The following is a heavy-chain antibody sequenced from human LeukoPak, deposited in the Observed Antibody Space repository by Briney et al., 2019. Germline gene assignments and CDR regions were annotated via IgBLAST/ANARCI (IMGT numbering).Heavy chain of an antibody. V-gene: IGHV3-23*01. CDR3: AKQLGYCSDGSCYFPY. CDR1: GFTFSSSA. Sequence: GGSLRLSCAASGFTFSSSAMSWVRQAPGKGLEWVSAISNNGGYTYYADSVQGRFTISRGNSKSTLCLQMNSLRAEDTAVYYCAKQLGYCSDGSCYFPYWGQGTLVTVSS. D-gene: IGHD2-15*01. J-gene: IGHJ4*02. CDR2: ISNNGGYT.